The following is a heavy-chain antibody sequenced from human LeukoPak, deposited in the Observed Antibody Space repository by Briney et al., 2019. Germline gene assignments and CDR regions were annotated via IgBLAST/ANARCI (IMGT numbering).Heavy chain of an antibody. CDR3: ARERSAKYYDFWSGYPLETNWFDP. J-gene: IGHJ5*02. D-gene: IGHD3-3*01. V-gene: IGHV1-69*05. Sequence: SVKVSCKASGGTFSSYAISWVRQAPGQGLEWMGGITPIFGTANYAQKFQGRVTMTRDTSTSTVYMELSSLRSEDTAVYYCARERSAKYYDFWSGYPLETNWFDPWGQGTLVTVSS. CDR1: GGTFSSYA. CDR2: ITPIFGTA.